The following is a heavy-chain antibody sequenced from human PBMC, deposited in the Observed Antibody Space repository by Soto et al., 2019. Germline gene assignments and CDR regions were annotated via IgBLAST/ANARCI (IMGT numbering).Heavy chain of an antibody. CDR2: MHNGGNEK. J-gene: IGHJ4*02. Sequence: QVQLVESGGGVVQPGGSLRLSCAASGFTFSYSGLHWVRQAPGKGLEWVAVMHNGGNEKYYVDSVKGRFTVSRDDSRNILYLEMRSLRAADTAEYFCARAADTPDHYSHVALGGGGALFAVS. CDR1: GFTFSYSG. D-gene: IGHD4-4*01. CDR3: ARAADTPDHYSHVAL. V-gene: IGHV3-33*08.